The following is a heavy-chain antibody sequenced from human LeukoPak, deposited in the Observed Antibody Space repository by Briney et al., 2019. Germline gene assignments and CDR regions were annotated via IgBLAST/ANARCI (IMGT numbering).Heavy chain of an antibody. J-gene: IGHJ5*02. CDR3: ARTILGYCSSTSCQDWFDP. V-gene: IGHV4-61*02. Sequence: SETLSLTCTVSGGSISSGSYYWSWIRQPAGKGLEWIGRIYTSGSTNYNPSLKSRVTISVDRSKNQFSLKLSSVTAADTAVYYCARTILGYCSSTSCQDWFDPWGQGTLVTVSS. CDR2: IYTSGST. CDR1: GGSISSGSYY. D-gene: IGHD2-2*01.